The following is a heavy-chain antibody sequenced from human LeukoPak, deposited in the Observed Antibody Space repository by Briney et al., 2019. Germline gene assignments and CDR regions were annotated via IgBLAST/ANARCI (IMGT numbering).Heavy chain of an antibody. J-gene: IGHJ6*03. V-gene: IGHV4-38-2*01. Sequence: SETLSLTCAVSGYSISSGYYWGWIRQPPGKGLEWIGCIFDSGSTYYNPSLKSRVTISVDTSKKQFSLKLSSATAADTAVYFCARVDTGYYYMDVWGKGTTVTVSS. D-gene: IGHD5-18*01. CDR2: IFDSGST. CDR3: ARVDTGYYYMDV. CDR1: GYSISSGYY.